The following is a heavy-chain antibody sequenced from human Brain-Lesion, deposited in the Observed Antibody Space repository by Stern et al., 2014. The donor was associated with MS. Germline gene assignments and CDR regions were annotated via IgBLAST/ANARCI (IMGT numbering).Heavy chain of an antibody. D-gene: IGHD5-18*01. J-gene: IGHJ5*02. CDR1: GDSISSVGYY. Sequence: VQLQESGPGLVKPSQTLSLTCTVSGDSISSVGYYWSWIRQHPGKGLEWIGYIYYSGATFYNPSLKSRVSISLDTSKNQFSLRLSSVTAADTAVYYCARDWSGSSIHLAPAYGGHIRFDPWGQGTLVTVSS. CDR2: IYYSGAT. CDR3: ARDWSGSSIHLAPAYGGHIRFDP. V-gene: IGHV4-31*03.